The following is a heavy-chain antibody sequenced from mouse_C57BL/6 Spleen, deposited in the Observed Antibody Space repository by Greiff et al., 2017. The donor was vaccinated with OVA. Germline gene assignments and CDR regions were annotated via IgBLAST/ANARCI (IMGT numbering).Heavy chain of an antibody. J-gene: IGHJ1*03. V-gene: IGHV1-69*01. CDR1: GYTFTSYW. Sequence: QVQLQQPVAELVLPGASVKLSCKASGYTFTSYWLHWVKQRPGPGLEWIGEIDPSHSSTNYHQKFTGTSTLTVDTSSSPAYMQLSSLTYEDSAVYDSARAYDERDWYVDVWGTGTTVTVSS. D-gene: IGHD2-12*01. CDR2: IDPSHSST. CDR3: ARAYDERDWYVDV.